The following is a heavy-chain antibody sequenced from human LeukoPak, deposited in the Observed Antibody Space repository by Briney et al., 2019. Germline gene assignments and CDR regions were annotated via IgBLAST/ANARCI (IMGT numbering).Heavy chain of an antibody. CDR2: IYHSGST. CDR1: GYSISSGYY. D-gene: IGHD1-26*01. J-gene: IGHJ4*02. CDR3: ARRWDGGPRNEYFDY. V-gene: IGHV4-38-2*01. Sequence: SETLSLTCAVSGYSISSGYYWGWIRQPPGKGLEWIGSIYHSGSTYYNPSLKSRVTISVDTSKNQFSLKLSSVTAADTAVYYCARRWDGGPRNEYFDYWGQGILVSVSS.